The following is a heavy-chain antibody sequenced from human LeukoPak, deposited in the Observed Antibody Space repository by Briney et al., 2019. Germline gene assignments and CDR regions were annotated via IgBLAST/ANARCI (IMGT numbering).Heavy chain of an antibody. J-gene: IGHJ1*01. CDR2: IRGSDGGT. D-gene: IGHD4-17*01. Sequence: GGSLRLSCAVSGFTFSSFAMTWVRQAPGRGLEWVSPIRGSDGGTDYADSVRGRFTISRDDSKNTLYLQMNSLRAEDTATYYCSRDPNGDYVGAFDFQRWGQGTLVTVSS. CDR1: GFTFSSFA. CDR3: SRDPNGDYVGAFDFQR. V-gene: IGHV3-23*01.